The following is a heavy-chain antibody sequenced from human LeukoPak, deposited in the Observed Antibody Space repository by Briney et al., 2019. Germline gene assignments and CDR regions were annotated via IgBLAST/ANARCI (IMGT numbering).Heavy chain of an antibody. CDR2: ISWNSGSI. CDR1: VFTFDDYA. J-gene: IGHJ4*02. D-gene: IGHD6-6*01. V-gene: IGHV3-9*01. Sequence: GGSLRLSCAASVFTFDDYAMHWVRQAPGKGLEWVSGISWNSGSIGYADSVKGRFTISRDNAKNSLYLQMNSLRAEDTALYYCAKDGALIIAARPSYFDYWGQGTLVTVSS. CDR3: AKDGALIIAARPSYFDY.